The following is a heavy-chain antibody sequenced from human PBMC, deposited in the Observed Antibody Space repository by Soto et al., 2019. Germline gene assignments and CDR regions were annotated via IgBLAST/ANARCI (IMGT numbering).Heavy chain of an antibody. V-gene: IGHV4-59*01. CDR3: ARGRGNYYYYGMDV. CDR2: IYYSGST. CDR1: GGSISSYY. J-gene: IGHJ6*02. D-gene: IGHD1-1*01. Sequence: SETLSLTCTVAGGSISSYYWSWIRTPPGKGLEWIGYIYYSGSTNYNPSLKSRVTISVDTSKNQFSLKLSSVTAADTAVYYCARGRGNYYYYGMDVWGQGTTVTVSS.